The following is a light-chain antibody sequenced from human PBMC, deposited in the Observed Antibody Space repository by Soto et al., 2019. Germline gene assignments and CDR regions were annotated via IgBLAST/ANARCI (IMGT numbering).Light chain of an antibody. CDR2: GDT. CDR3: QSYDSSLRGPVV. V-gene: IGLV1-40*01. J-gene: IGLJ2*01. Sequence: QLVLTQPRSVSGAPGQRVTISCTGSSSNIGEGYDVHWYQQLPGTAPKLLIYGDTNRPSGVPDRFSGSKSGTSASLAITGLQAEDEADYYCQSYDSSLRGPVVFGGGTKLTVL. CDR1: SSNIGEGYD.